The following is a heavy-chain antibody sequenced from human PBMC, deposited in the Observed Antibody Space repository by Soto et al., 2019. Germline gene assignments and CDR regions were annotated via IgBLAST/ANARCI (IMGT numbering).Heavy chain of an antibody. CDR1: GYTFTGYY. D-gene: IGHD2-2*01. Sequence: QVQLVQSGAEVKKPGASVKVSCKASGYTFTGYYMHWVRQAPGQGLEWMGWINPNSGGTNYVQKFQGRVTMTRDTSISTAYMKRRRLRSDDTPVYYCARLTVPLDIVVLPAASYDYWGQETLVTVSS. J-gene: IGHJ4*02. CDR3: ARLTVPLDIVVLPAASYDY. CDR2: INPNSGGT. V-gene: IGHV1-2*02.